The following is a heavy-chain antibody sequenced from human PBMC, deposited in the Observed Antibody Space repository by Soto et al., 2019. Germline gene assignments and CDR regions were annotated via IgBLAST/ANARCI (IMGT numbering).Heavy chain of an antibody. Sequence: EILVVESGGDLVKSGGSLRLSCAASGFAFSSYTMNWVRQAPGKGLEWISSISSGGDSTHYADSVKGRFTVTRDSAKNGMFIQRHSLCVEYTAVYYCARDVSLLVILDSWGKGSVVTASS. D-gene: IGHD2-8*01. CDR3: ARDVSLLVILDS. CDR2: ISSGGDST. V-gene: IGHV3-21*06. CDR1: GFAFSSYT. J-gene: IGHJ5*02.